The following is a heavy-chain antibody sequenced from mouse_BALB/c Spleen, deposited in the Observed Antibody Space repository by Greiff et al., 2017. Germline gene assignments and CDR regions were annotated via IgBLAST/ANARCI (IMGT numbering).Heavy chain of an antibody. CDR1: GYTFTSYW. V-gene: IGHV1S22*01. CDR3: TRQYGNPLAY. CDR2: IYPGSGST. Sequence: LQQPGSELVRPGASVKLSCKASGYTFTSYWMHWVKQRPGPGLEWIGNIYPGSGSTNYDEKFKSKATLTVDTSSSTAYMQLSSLTSEDSAVYYCTRQYGNPLAYWGQGTLVTVSA. D-gene: IGHD2-10*02. J-gene: IGHJ3*01.